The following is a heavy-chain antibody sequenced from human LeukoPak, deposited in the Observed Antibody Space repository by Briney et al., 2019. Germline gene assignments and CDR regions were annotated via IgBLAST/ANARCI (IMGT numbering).Heavy chain of an antibody. J-gene: IGHJ3*02. CDR1: GFTFDDYA. V-gene: IGHV3-9*01. CDR2: ISWNSGSI. CDR3: AKDILAAAVVAFDI. Sequence: GGSLRLSCAASGFTFDDYAMHWVRQAPGKGLEWVSGISWNSGSIGYADSVKGRFTISRDNAKNSLYLQMNSLRAEDTALYYCAKDILAAAVVAFDIWGQGTMVTVSS. D-gene: IGHD6-13*01.